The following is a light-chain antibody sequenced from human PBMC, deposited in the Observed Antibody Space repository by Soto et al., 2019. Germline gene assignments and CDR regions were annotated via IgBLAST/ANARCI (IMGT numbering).Light chain of an antibody. CDR1: NIGSKS. CDR2: YDS. CDR3: QVWDISSGHVV. V-gene: IGLV3-21*01. J-gene: IGLJ3*02. Sequence: SYELTQPPSVSVAPGKTASVAWGGSNIGSKSVHWYQKKSGQAPVLVMYYDSDRPSGIAERFSGSNSGNTATLTISRVEAGDEADYYCQVWDISSGHVVFGGGTKLTVL.